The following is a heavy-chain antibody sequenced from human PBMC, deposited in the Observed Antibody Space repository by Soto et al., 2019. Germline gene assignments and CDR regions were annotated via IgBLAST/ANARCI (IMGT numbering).Heavy chain of an antibody. J-gene: IGHJ4*02. D-gene: IGHD3-22*01. CDR1: GYTFSSYA. CDR2: IIPIFGTA. Sequence: QVQLVQSGAEVRKPGASVKVSCEASGYTFSSYAISWVRQAPGQGLEWMGRIIPIFGTANYAQKFQGRVTITADESTSTAYMELSSLRSEDTAVYYCARDSPLYYDSSGSQLDYWGQGTLVTVSS. V-gene: IGHV1-69*18. CDR3: ARDSPLYYDSSGSQLDY.